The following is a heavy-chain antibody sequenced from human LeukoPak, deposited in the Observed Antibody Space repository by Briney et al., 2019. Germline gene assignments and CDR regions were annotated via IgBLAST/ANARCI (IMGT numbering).Heavy chain of an antibody. J-gene: IGHJ4*02. D-gene: IGHD2-15*01. CDR1: GVSISSYY. V-gene: IGHV4-59*01. CDR3: ARGVVAAPQTFDY. CDR2: IHYSGST. Sequence: SSETLSLTCTVSGVSISSYYWSWIRQPPGKGLEWMGYIHYSGSTNYKSSLKSRVTISVDTSKNQFSLKLSSVTAADTAVYYCARGVVAAPQTFDYWGQGTLVTVSS.